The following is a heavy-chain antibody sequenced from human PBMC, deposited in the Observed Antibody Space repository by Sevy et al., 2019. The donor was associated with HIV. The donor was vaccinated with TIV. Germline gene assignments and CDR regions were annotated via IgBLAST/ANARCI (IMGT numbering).Heavy chain of an antibody. D-gene: IGHD6-13*01. V-gene: IGHV3-48*04. J-gene: IGHJ1*01. Sequence: GGSLRLSCAASGFSFSYYGMHWVRQVPGKGLEWVAHISNSGSIIYYEDSVKGRFTISRDNAKNSLYLQMNSLRAEDTAVYYCAREDGSRQYFQYWGQGTLVTVSS. CDR1: GFSFSYYG. CDR3: AREDGSRQYFQY. CDR2: ISNSGSII.